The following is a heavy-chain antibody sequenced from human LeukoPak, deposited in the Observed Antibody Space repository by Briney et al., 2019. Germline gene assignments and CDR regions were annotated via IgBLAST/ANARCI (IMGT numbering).Heavy chain of an antibody. D-gene: IGHD2-2*01. V-gene: IGHV4-31*03. CDR1: GGSISSGGHY. Sequence: SQTLSLTCTVSGGSISSGGHYWSWIRQHPGKGLEWIGYIYYSGSTYYNPSLKSRVTISVDTSKNQFSLKLSSVTAADTAMYYCARPSQYCSSTSCYALDYWGQGTLVTVSS. CDR2: IYYSGST. J-gene: IGHJ4*02. CDR3: ARPSQYCSSTSCYALDY.